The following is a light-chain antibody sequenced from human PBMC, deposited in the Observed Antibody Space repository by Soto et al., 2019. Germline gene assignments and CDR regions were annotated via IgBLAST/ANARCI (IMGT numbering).Light chain of an antibody. Sequence: QSALTQPASVSGSPGQSITISCTGTSSDVGGFNYVSWYQQHPGKAPKLMIYDVTNRPSGVSYRFSGSTSGNTPSLTISGLQAQDEADYYCNSYTSSSTHVFGTGTKLTVL. V-gene: IGLV2-14*03. CDR1: SSDVGGFNY. J-gene: IGLJ1*01. CDR2: DVT. CDR3: NSYTSSSTHV.